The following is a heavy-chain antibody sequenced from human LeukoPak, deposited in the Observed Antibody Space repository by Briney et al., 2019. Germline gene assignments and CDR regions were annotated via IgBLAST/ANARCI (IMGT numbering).Heavy chain of an antibody. CDR1: GFTFGTYA. V-gene: IGHV3-23*01. J-gene: IGHJ4*02. Sequence: GGSLRLSCAASGFTFGTYAMKWVRQAPGKGLGWVSGISGSGATTLYADSVKGRFTISRDNSKSTLFLQMNSLRAEDTAIYYCAKRDYSDINTYSPLFDCWGQGTLVTVSS. D-gene: IGHD3-22*01. CDR3: AKRDYSDINTYSPLFDC. CDR2: ISGSGATT.